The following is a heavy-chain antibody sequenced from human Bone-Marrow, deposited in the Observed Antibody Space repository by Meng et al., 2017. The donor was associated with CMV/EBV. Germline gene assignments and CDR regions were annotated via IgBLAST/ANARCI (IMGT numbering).Heavy chain of an antibody. CDR1: GYIFSDNY. V-gene: IGHV1-2*02. J-gene: IGHJ4*02. CDR2: INTNSGGT. CDR3: ARDHSAYVDY. D-gene: IGHD5-18*01. Sequence: ASVKVSCKASGYIFSDNYIHWVRQAPGQGLEWMGWINTNSGGTNFAEKFQGRVTMTSDTSISTAYMEVTRLTSDDTAVYYCARDHSAYVDYWGQGTLVTVSS.